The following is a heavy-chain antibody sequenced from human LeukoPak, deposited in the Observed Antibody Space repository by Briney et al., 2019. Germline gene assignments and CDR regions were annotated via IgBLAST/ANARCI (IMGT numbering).Heavy chain of an antibody. V-gene: IGHV3-15*01. Sequence: GGSLRLSCAASGLTFTNDWLGWVRQAPGKGLEWVGRSKNTADGGTTDYAAAVKGRFTISRDDPKNTLYLQMNNLNTEDTALYYCATAKSLLRFWGQGTLVTVSS. CDR1: GLTFTNDW. CDR3: ATAKSLLRF. J-gene: IGHJ1*01. D-gene: IGHD3-3*01. CDR2: SKNTADGGTT.